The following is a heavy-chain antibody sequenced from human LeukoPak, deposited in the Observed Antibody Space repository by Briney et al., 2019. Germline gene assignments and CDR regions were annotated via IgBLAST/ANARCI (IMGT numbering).Heavy chain of an antibody. Sequence: GESLKISCKASGYTFTSYYMHWVRQAPGQGLEWMRIINPSGGSTSYAQKFQGRVTMTRDMSTSTVYMELNSLRSEDTAVYYCARLVVSSWYHEVLLGRDYWGQGTLVIVSS. CDR1: GYTFTSYY. CDR3: ARLVVSSWYHEVLLGRDY. D-gene: IGHD6-13*01. J-gene: IGHJ4*02. CDR2: INPSGGST. V-gene: IGHV1-46*01.